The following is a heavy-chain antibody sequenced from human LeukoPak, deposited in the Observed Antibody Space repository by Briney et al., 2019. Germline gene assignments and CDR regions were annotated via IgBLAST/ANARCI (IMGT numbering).Heavy chain of an antibody. J-gene: IGHJ5*02. Sequence: PSGTPSLTCTVSGGSISSYYWSWIRQPPGKGLEWIGYIYYSGSTNYNPSLKSRVTISVDTSKNQFSLKLSSVTAADTAVYYCARYLGSSRFDPWGQGTLVTVSS. CDR2: IYYSGST. CDR3: ARYLGSSRFDP. V-gene: IGHV4-59*01. CDR1: GGSISSYY. D-gene: IGHD6-13*01.